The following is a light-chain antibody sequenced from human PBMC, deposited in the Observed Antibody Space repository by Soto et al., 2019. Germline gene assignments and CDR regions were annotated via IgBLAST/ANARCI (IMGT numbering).Light chain of an antibody. CDR2: KAS. Sequence: DIQLTQSPSSLSGSVGDRVTITCRASQAISSWLAWYQQKPGKASKLLIYKASTLESGVPSRFSGSGSGTEFTLTISSLQPDDFASYYCQQYNSFSVAFGGGTKVDIK. J-gene: IGKJ4*02. CDR1: QAISSW. CDR3: QQYNSFSVA. V-gene: IGKV1-5*03.